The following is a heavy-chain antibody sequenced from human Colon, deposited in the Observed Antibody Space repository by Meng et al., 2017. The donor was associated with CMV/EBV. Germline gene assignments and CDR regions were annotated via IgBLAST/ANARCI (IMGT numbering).Heavy chain of an antibody. Sequence: GSLRLSCTVSGGSISSYYWSWIRQPPGKGLEWIGYIYYSGSTNYNPSLKSRVTISVDTSKNQFSLKLSSVTAEDTAVYYCARGRNWFDPWGRGTLVTVSS. CDR3: ARGRNWFDP. CDR2: IYYSGST. CDR1: GGSISSYY. V-gene: IGHV4-59*01. J-gene: IGHJ5*02.